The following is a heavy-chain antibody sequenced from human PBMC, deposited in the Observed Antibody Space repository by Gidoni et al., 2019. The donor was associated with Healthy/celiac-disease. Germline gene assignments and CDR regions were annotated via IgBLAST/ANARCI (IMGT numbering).Heavy chain of an antibody. V-gene: IGHV4-39*01. CDR2: IYYSGST. Sequence: QLQLQESGPGLVKPSETLSPTCTVSGGSISSSSYYWGWIRQPPGKGLEWIGSIYYSGSTYYNPSLKSRVTISVDTSKNQFSLKLSSVTAADTAVYYCARHPISGPFDYWGQGTLVTVSS. CDR3: ARHPISGPFDY. J-gene: IGHJ4*02. D-gene: IGHD3-10*01. CDR1: GGSISSSSYY.